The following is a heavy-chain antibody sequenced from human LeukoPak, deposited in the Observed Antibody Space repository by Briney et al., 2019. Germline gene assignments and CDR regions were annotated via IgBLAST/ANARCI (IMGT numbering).Heavy chain of an antibody. CDR2: IGSSSSYI. CDR3: ARHADFDY. V-gene: IGHV3-21*01. Sequence: GGSLRLSCAASGFTFSSYSMNWVRQAPGKGLEWVSSIGSSSSYIYYADSVKGRFTISRDNAKNSLYLQMNSLRAEDTAVYYCARHADFDYWGQGTLVTVSS. CDR1: GFTFSSYS. J-gene: IGHJ4*02.